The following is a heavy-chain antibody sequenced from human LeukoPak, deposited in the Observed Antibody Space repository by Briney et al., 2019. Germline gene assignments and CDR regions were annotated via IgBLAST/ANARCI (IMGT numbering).Heavy chain of an antibody. V-gene: IGHV3-48*03. CDR1: GFTFSSYE. CDR2: ISSSGSTI. CDR3: AREVWLRRDY. Sequence: PGGSLRLSCAASGFTFSSYEMKWVGPAPAKEREWVSDISSSGSTIHYADSVKGRFTISRDNAKNSLFLQMNSLRAEDTAIYYCAREVWLRRDYWGQGIPVTVSS. D-gene: IGHD5-12*01. J-gene: IGHJ4*02.